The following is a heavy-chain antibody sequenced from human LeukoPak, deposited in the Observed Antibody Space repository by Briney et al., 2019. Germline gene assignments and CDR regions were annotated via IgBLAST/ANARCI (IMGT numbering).Heavy chain of an antibody. V-gene: IGHV3-66*01. CDR3: GRYYVMDV. J-gene: IGHJ6*02. Sequence: GGSLRLSCAASGFTVSSNYMNWVRQAPGKGLEWVSVIYRGGNTYYADSVKGRFTISRDNSKNTLYLQMNSLRAEDTAVYYCGRYYVMDVWGQGTSVTVSS. CDR1: GFTVSSNY. CDR2: IYRGGNT.